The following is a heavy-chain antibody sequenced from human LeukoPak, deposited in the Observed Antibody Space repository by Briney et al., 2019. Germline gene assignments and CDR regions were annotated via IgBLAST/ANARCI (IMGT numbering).Heavy chain of an antibody. D-gene: IGHD3-22*01. V-gene: IGHV4-59*01. Sequence: SETLSLTCTVSGGSISSYYRSCIRQPPGKGLEWIGYIYYSGSTNYNPSLKSRVTISVDTSKNQFSLKLSSVTAADTAVYYCAREKGDDNSGYYYNWFDPWGQGTLVTVSS. CDR2: IYYSGST. CDR3: AREKGDDNSGYYYNWFDP. J-gene: IGHJ5*02. CDR1: GGSISSYY.